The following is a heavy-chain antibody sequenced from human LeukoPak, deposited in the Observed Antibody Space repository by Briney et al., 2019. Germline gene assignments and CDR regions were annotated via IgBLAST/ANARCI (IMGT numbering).Heavy chain of an antibody. CDR3: ASGPDFWSGYSYYYYMDV. V-gene: IGHV4-4*07. CDR2: IYTSGST. CDR1: GGSISSYY. D-gene: IGHD3-3*01. Sequence: SSETLSLTCTVSGGSISSYYWSWIRQPAGKGLEWIGRIYTSGSTSYNPSLKSRVTMPLDTSKNQFSLKMSSVTAADTAVYYCASGPDFWSGYSYYYYMDVWGKGTTVTVSS. J-gene: IGHJ6*03.